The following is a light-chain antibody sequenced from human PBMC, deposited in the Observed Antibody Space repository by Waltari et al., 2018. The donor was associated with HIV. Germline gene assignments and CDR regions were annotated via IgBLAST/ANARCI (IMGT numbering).Light chain of an antibody. V-gene: IGLV1-40*01. J-gene: IGLJ2*01. CDR2: GNK. Sequence: QSVLTQPPSVSGAPGQRVTISCTGTSPNIGAGYDVHWYQQLPGTAPKVRIYGNKNRPSGVPDRCSGSKSGTPASLAITGLQAEDEADYYCQSYDNSLTGWIFGGGTTLTGL. CDR3: QSYDNSLTGWI. CDR1: SPNIGAGYD.